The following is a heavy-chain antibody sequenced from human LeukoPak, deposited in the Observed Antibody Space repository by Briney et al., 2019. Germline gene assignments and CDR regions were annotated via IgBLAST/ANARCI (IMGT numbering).Heavy chain of an antibody. J-gene: IGHJ4*02. CDR2: INHSGST. V-gene: IGHV4-34*01. CDR1: GGSFSGYY. Sequence: SETLSLTCAVYGGSFSGYYWSWIRQPPGKGLEWIGEINHSGSTNYNPSLKSRVTISVDTSKNQFSLKLSSVTAADTAVYCCASGRGATGYWGQGTLVTVSS. D-gene: IGHD1-26*01. CDR3: ASGRGATGY.